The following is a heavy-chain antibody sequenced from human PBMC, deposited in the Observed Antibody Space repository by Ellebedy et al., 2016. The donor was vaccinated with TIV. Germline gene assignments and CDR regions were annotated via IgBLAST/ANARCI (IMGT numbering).Heavy chain of an antibody. D-gene: IGHD2-2*01. J-gene: IGHJ4*02. CDR2: IRYDGSAK. CDR3: AKVVPVAGFDY. Sequence: GESLKISCAASGFTFSSYGMHWVRQAPGKVLEWVAYIRYDGSAKYYPDSVKGRFTVSRDNSKNTLYLQMNSLRTEDTAIYYCAKVVPVAGFDYWGQGTLVTVSS. CDR1: GFTFSSYG. V-gene: IGHV3-30*02.